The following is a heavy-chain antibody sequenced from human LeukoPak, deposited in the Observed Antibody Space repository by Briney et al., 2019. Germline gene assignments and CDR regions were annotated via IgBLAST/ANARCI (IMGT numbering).Heavy chain of an antibody. V-gene: IGHV5-51*01. D-gene: IGHD1-26*01. CDR3: ARRRDLYSGSYYPFDY. J-gene: IGHJ4*02. CDR2: IYPGDSDT. CDR1: GYSFTNYW. Sequence: GESLKISCKVSGYSFTNYWIGWLRQMPGKGLEWMGIIYPGDSDTRYSPSFQGQVTISADKSIRTAYLQWSSLKASDTAMYYCARRRDLYSGSYYPFDYWGQGTLVTVSS.